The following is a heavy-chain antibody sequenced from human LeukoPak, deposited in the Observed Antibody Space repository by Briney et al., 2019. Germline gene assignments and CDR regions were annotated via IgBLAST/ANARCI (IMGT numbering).Heavy chain of an antibody. Sequence: PSETLSLTCTVSGYSISSSYYWGWIRQPPGKGLEWIGSIYYSGSTYYNPSLKSRVTISVDTSKNQFSLKLSSVTAADTAVYYCAGDYRYYYYIDVWGKGTTVTISS. CDR2: IYYSGST. D-gene: IGHD1-14*01. J-gene: IGHJ6*03. V-gene: IGHV4-38-2*02. CDR3: AGDYRYYYYIDV. CDR1: GYSISSSYY.